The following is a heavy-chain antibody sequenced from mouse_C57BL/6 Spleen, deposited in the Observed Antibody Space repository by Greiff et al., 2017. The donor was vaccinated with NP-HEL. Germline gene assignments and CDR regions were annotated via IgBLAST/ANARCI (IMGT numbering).Heavy chain of an antibody. J-gene: IGHJ2*01. Sequence: EVKVVESGGGLVKPGGSLKLSCAASGFTFSDYGMHWVRQAPEKGLEWVAYISSGSSTIYYADTVKGRFTISRDNAKNTLFLQMTSLRSEDTAMYYCARPSYYLYFDYWGQGTTLTVSS. CDR3: ARPSYYLYFDY. D-gene: IGHD2-10*01. CDR2: ISSGSSTI. CDR1: GFTFSDYG. V-gene: IGHV5-17*01.